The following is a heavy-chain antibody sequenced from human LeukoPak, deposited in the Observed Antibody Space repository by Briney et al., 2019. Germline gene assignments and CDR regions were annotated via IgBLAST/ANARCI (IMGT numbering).Heavy chain of an antibody. CDR2: MNPNSGNT. CDR1: GYTFTSYD. J-gene: IGHJ3*02. Sequence: GASVKVSCKASGYTFTSYDINWVRQAPGQGLEWMGWMNPNSGNTGYAQKFQGRVTMTRNTSISTAYMELSSLRSEDTAVYYCAREQSRCSSTSCYTDNDAFDIWGQGTMVTVSS. V-gene: IGHV1-8*01. CDR3: AREQSRCSSTSCYTDNDAFDI. D-gene: IGHD2-2*02.